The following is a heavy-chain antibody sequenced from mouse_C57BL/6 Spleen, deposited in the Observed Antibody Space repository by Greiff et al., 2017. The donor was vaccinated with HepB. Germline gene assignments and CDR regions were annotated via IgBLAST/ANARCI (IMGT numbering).Heavy chain of an antibody. CDR3: TRYSKKGIPYWYFDV. CDR1: GYTFTSYW. Sequence: EVQLQQSGTVLARPGASVKMSCTTSGYTFTSYWLHWVKQRPGQGLEWIGSIYPGNSDTSYNQKFKGKAKLTAVTSASTAYMELSSLKKEDSAVYYCTRYSKKGIPYWYFDVWGTVTTLAVSS. CDR2: IYPGNSDT. D-gene: IGHD2-5*01. J-gene: IGHJ1*03. V-gene: IGHV1-5*01.